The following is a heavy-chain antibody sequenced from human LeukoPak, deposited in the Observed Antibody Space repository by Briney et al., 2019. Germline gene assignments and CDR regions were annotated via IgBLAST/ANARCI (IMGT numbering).Heavy chain of an antibody. CDR1: GGSISSGGYY. Sequence: TLSLTCTVSGGSISSGGYYWSWIRQHPGKGLEWIGYIYYSGSTYYNPSLKSRVTISVDTSKNQFSLKLSSVTAADTAVYYCARDAAELWFVYWGQGTLVTVSS. CDR2: IYYSGST. CDR3: ARDAAELWFVY. V-gene: IGHV4-31*03. D-gene: IGHD5-18*01. J-gene: IGHJ4*02.